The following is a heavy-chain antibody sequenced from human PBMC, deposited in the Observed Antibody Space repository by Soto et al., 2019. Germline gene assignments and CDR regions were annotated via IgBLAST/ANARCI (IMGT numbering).Heavy chain of an antibody. CDR1: GYTSADFG. CDR2: VSGNNGAS. CDR3: VRDQKYFRVNGNWFDS. V-gene: IGHV1-18*04. Sequence: QVQLMQSGTEVKKPGASVTVSCKASGYTSADFGISWVRQAPGQGLEWMGWVSGNNGASNPAPKVQGRITMTLATSTGVSYMDLRSLRSDDTAIYYCVRDQKYFRVNGNWFDSWGQGTLVSVAS. D-gene: IGHD2-2*01. J-gene: IGHJ5*01.